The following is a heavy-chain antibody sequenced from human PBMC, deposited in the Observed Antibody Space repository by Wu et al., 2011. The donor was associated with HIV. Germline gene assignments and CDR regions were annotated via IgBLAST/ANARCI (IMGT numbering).Heavy chain of an antibody. CDR2: IIPILGTT. CDR1: GGTFNSYA. CDR3: ARSLFPDILTGHGMDV. V-gene: IGHV1-69*04. D-gene: IGHD3-9*01. Sequence: QVQPVQSGAEVKKPGSSVKVSCKASGGTFNSYAISWVRQAPGQGLEWMGRIIPILGTTNYAVKFQDRVTFTADTGTSTVYMEMSSLKSEDTAVYYCARSLFPDILTGHGMDVWGQGTTVIVS. J-gene: IGHJ6*02.